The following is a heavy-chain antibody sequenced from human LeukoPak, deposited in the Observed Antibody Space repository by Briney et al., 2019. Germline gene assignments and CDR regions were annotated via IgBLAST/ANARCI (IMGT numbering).Heavy chain of an antibody. Sequence: GASVKVSCKASVYTCTSYGISWVRQAPAQGLEWVGWISPYNGNTNYAKKLHGRVTITTDTSTSTAYMELRSLRSDDTAVYYCARGHGDSGYDWLEELAAAGLHWFDPWGQGTLVTVSS. CDR1: VYTCTSYG. D-gene: IGHD5-12*01. J-gene: IGHJ5*02. V-gene: IGHV1-18*04. CDR2: ISPYNGNT. CDR3: ARGHGDSGYDWLEELAAAGLHWFDP.